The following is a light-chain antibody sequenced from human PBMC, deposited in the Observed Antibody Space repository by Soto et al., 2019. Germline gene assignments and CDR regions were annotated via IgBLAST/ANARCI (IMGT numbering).Light chain of an antibody. J-gene: IGKJ3*01. CDR3: QQYGSSPLFT. V-gene: IGKV3-20*01. CDR2: GAS. Sequence: EIVLTQSPGTLSLSPGERATLSCRASQSVSSSYLAWYQQKPGQAPRLLIYGASARATGIPDRFSGSGSGTNFTLTISRLEPEYFAVYYCQQYGSSPLFTFGPGTKVAIK. CDR1: QSVSSSY.